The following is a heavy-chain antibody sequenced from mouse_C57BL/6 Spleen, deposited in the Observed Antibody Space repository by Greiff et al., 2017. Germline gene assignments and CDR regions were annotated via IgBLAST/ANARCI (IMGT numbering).Heavy chain of an antibody. CDR3: AKHEGNGNYYGSSSYWFAY. CDR2: FYPGSGSI. V-gene: IGHV1-62-2*01. D-gene: IGHD1-1*01. Sequence: VQLQQSGAELVKPGASVKLSCKASGYTFTEYTIHWVKQRSGQGLEWIGWFYPGSGSIKYNEKFKDKATLTADKSSSTAYMELSRLTSEDSAVYFCAKHEGNGNYYGSSSYWFAYWGQGTLVTVSA. CDR1: GYTFTEYT. J-gene: IGHJ3*01.